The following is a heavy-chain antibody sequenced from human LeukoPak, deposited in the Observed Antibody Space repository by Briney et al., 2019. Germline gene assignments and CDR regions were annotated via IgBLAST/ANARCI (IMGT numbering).Heavy chain of an antibody. CDR3: AREPPGNYDSTGDYYAYFDW. CDR1: GFIFSDYN. D-gene: IGHD3-22*01. Sequence: GGSLRLSCAASGFIFSDYNMNWVRQAPGKGLEWVSYISSGGSTRYYGDPVKGRFTISRDNVKNSVFLQMNSLTDEDTAVYYCAREPPGNYDSTGDYYAYFDWWGQGTLVTVSS. CDR2: ISSGGSTR. J-gene: IGHJ4*02. V-gene: IGHV3-48*02.